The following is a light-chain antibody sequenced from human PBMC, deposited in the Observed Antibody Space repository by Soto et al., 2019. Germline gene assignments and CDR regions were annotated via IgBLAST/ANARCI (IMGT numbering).Light chain of an antibody. Sequence: QPVLTQSSSASASLGSSVKLTCTLSSGHSSYIIAWHQQQPGKAPRYLMKLEGSGSYNKGSGVPDRFSGSSSGADRYLTISNLQFEDEADYYCETWDSNLQGVFGGGTKLTVL. CDR1: SGHSSYI. J-gene: IGLJ2*01. CDR2: LEGSGSY. CDR3: ETWDSNLQGV. V-gene: IGLV4-60*02.